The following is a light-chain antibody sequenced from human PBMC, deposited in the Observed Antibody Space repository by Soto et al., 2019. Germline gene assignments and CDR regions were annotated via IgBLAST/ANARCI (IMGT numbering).Light chain of an antibody. V-gene: IGLV2-14*01. CDR3: SSYTSSSTLL. J-gene: IGLJ2*01. Sequence: QSALTQPASVSGSRGQSITISCSGTSSDVGSYNYVSWYQQHPDRAPKLMIYDVSNRPSGVSNRFSGSKSGNTASLTISGLQAEDEADYYCSSYTSSSTLLFGGGTNLTVL. CDR1: SSDVGSYNY. CDR2: DVS.